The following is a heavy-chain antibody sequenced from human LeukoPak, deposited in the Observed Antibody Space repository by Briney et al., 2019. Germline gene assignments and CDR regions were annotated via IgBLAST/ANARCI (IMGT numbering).Heavy chain of an antibody. CDR1: GFAFSSYG. CDR3: ANFAVGCARCAFDI. V-gene: IGHV3-30*02. Sequence: GGSLRLSCAASGFAFSSYGMHWVRQAPGKGLEWVAFIRYDGSNKYYADSVKGRFTISRDNSKNTLYLQTNSLRAEDTAVYYCANFAVGCARCAFDIWGQGTMVTVSS. CDR2: IRYDGSNK. J-gene: IGHJ3*02. D-gene: IGHD2-21*01.